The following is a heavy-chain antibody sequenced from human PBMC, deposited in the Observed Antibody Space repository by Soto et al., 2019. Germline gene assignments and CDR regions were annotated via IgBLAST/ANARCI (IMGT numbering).Heavy chain of an antibody. CDR1: GYSFSSYW. CDR2: IYPGDSDT. Sequence: GESLKISCKGSGYSFSSYWSGWVRQMPGKGLEWMAIIYPGDSDTRYSPSFQGQVTISADKSISTAYLQWSSLKASDTAMYYCARLPTVTRGGGDYWGQGTLVTVSS. D-gene: IGHD4-17*01. J-gene: IGHJ4*02. CDR3: ARLPTVTRGGGDY. V-gene: IGHV5-51*01.